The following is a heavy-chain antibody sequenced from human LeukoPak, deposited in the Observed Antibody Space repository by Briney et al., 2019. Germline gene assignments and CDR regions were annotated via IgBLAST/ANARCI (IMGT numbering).Heavy chain of an antibody. V-gene: IGHV3-30*18. J-gene: IGHJ4*02. D-gene: IGHD3-10*01. CDR2: ISSDGASK. Sequence: PGRSLRLSCAASGFTFSSYGMHWVRQAPGKGLDWVAVISSDGASKYSADSVKGRFSISRDNSKNTLYLQMNSLRAEDTAVYYCVKALYGSGSYYDPNFGYWGQGTLVTVSS. CDR3: VKALYGSGSYYDPNFGY. CDR1: GFTFSSYG.